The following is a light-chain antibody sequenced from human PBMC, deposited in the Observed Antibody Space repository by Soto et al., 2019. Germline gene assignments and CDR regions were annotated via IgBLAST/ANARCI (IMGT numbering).Light chain of an antibody. J-gene: IGKJ4*01. V-gene: IGKV3-20*01. Sequence: EIVLMQSPGTLSLSPGERATLSCRASQSVSSSYLAWYQQKPGQAPRLLIYGASSRATGIPDRFSGSGSGTDFSLTICRLEAEDFAVYYCQQYGSSPRFGGGTKVDIK. CDR1: QSVSSSY. CDR3: QQYGSSPR. CDR2: GAS.